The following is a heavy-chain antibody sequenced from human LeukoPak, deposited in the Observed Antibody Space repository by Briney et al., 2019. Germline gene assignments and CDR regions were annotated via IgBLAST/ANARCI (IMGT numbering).Heavy chain of an antibody. CDR1: GFTFSSYA. Sequence: GGSLRLSCAASGFTFSSYAMHWVRPAPGKGLEWGAVISYDGSNKYYADSVKGRFTISRDNSKNTLYLQMNSLRAEDTAVYYCARSYDILTGIQMRDFDYWGQGTLVTVSS. CDR3: ARSYDILTGIQMRDFDY. CDR2: ISYDGSNK. J-gene: IGHJ4*02. V-gene: IGHV3-30-3*01. D-gene: IGHD3-9*01.